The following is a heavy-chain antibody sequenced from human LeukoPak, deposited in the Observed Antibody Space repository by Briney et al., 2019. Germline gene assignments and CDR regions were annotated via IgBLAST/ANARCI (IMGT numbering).Heavy chain of an antibody. CDR1: GFTFSSYG. CDR2: ISYDGSNK. D-gene: IGHD3-3*01. CDR3: AKLLNRITIFGVFDY. Sequence: PGGSLRLSCAASGFTFSSYGMHWVRQAPGKGLEWVAVISYDGSNKYYADSVKGRFTISRDNSKNTLYLQMNSLRAEDTAVYYCAKLLNRITIFGVFDYWGQGTLVTVSS. V-gene: IGHV3-30*18. J-gene: IGHJ4*02.